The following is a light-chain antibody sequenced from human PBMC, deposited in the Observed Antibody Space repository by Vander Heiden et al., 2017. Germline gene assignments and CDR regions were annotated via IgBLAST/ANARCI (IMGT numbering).Light chain of an antibody. CDR2: SND. Sequence: SVLPPPPSTSGTPGQRGTIPCSGSSSNIGGNTVSWYQQIPGTAPKVVIFSNDKRPSGVPDRFSGSRSGTSASLAISRLQSEDEADYYCAVWDDSLNGPLFGGGTKVTVL. J-gene: IGLJ3*02. CDR1: SSNIGGNT. CDR3: AVWDDSLNGPL. V-gene: IGLV1-44*01.